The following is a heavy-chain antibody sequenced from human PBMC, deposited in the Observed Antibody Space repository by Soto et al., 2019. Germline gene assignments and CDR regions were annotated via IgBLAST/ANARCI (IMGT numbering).Heavy chain of an antibody. CDR1: GFTFTSSA. Sequence: QMQLVQSGPEVKKPGTSVKVSCKASGFTFTSSAVQWVRQARGQRLAWIGWIVVGSGNTNYAQKFQERVTITRDMSTSTAYMELSSLRSEDTAVYYCPADSYSRVYYGSGSYYRRRRYYGMDVWGQGTTVTVSS. J-gene: IGHJ6*02. CDR2: IVVGSGNT. CDR3: PADSYSRVYYGSGSYYRRRRYYGMDV. D-gene: IGHD3-10*01. V-gene: IGHV1-58*01.